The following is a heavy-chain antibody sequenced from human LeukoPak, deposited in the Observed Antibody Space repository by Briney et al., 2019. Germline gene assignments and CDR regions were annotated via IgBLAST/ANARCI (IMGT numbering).Heavy chain of an antibody. D-gene: IGHD3-10*01. CDR2: INPSGGST. Sequence: ASVKVSRKASGYTFTSYYMHWVRQAPGQGLEWMGIINPSGGSTSYAQKFQGRVTMTRDTSTSTVYMELSSLRSEDTAVYYCAREPGEYGMDVWGKGTTVTVSS. J-gene: IGHJ6*04. V-gene: IGHV1-46*01. CDR3: AREPGEYGMDV. CDR1: GYTFTSYY.